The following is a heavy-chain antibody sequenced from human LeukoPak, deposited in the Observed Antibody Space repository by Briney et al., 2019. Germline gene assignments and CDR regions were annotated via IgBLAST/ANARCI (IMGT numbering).Heavy chain of an antibody. CDR2: IKSKNDGGTT. V-gene: IGHV3-15*01. CDR3: ITDIGYSG. CDR1: GFTFSNAW. J-gene: IGHJ4*02. D-gene: IGHD5-12*01. Sequence: GGSLRLSCAASGFTFSNAWMNWVRQAPGKGLEWVGCIKSKNDGGTTEYAAPVKGRFTISRDDSKGTLYLQMNSLKTEDTAVYYCITDIGYSGWGQGTLVTVSS.